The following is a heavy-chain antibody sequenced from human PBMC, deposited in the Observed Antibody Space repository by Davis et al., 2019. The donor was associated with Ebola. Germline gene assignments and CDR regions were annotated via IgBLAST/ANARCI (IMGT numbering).Heavy chain of an antibody. D-gene: IGHD1-26*01. V-gene: IGHV1-2*02. CDR3: ARGGPYEWELLDAFDI. CDR2: INPNSGGT. CDR1: GYTFTGYY. J-gene: IGHJ3*02. Sequence: ASVKVSCKASGYTFTGYYMHWVRQAPGQGLEWMGWINPNSGGTNYAQKFQGRVTMTRDTSISTAYMELSRLRSDDTAVYYCARGGPYEWELLDAFDIWGQGTMVTVSS.